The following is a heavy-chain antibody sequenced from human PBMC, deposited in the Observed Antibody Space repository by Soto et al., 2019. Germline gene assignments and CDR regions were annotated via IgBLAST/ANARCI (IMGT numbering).Heavy chain of an antibody. D-gene: IGHD6-13*01. CDR3: ARDTVIAAAGTHFQH. CDR1: GGTFSSYT. J-gene: IGHJ1*01. Sequence: KVSCKASGGTFSSYTISWVRQAPGQGLEWMGRIIPILGIANYAQKFQGRVTITADKSTSTAYMELSSLRSEDTAVYYCARDTVIAAAGTHFQHWGQGTLVTVSS. CDR2: IIPILGIA. V-gene: IGHV1-69*04.